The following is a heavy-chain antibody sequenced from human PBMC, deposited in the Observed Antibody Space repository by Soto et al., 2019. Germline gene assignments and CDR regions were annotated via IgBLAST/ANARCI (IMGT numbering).Heavy chain of an antibody. D-gene: IGHD3-22*01. V-gene: IGHV4-59*01. J-gene: IGHJ4*02. Sequence: PSETLSLTCTVSGASISTYYWSWIRQPPGKGLEWIGYIDNSGSTNYNPSLESRVTISVDTSKNQISLRLSSVTAADTAVYYCAREYSSGYFQYLDYWGQGTLVTVSS. CDR3: AREYSSGYFQYLDY. CDR1: GASISTYY. CDR2: IDNSGST.